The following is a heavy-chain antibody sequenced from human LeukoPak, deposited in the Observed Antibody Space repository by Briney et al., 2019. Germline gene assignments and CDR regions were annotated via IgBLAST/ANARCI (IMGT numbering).Heavy chain of an antibody. Sequence: GGSLRLSCAVSGFTFSNYAMNWVRQAPGKGLEWVSYISGSSSTIYYADSVKGRFTISRDNAKNSLYLQMNSLRAEDMALYYCAKGPEFVSGPGMWESYMDVWGKGTTVTVSS. CDR2: ISGSSSTI. V-gene: IGHV3-48*04. D-gene: IGHD1-26*01. J-gene: IGHJ6*03. CDR1: GFTFSNYA. CDR3: AKGPEFVSGPGMWESYMDV.